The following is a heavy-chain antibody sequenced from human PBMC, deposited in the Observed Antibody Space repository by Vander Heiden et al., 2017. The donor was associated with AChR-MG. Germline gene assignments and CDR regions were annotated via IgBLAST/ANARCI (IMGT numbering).Heavy chain of an antibody. CDR1: GASFSGYS. D-gene: IGHD5-12*01. V-gene: IGHV4-34*01. CDR3: ARGAGGHDYYYRYLDV. CDR2: SHHIGRT. J-gene: IGHJ6*03. Sequence: QVQLQQWGAGLLKPSETLSLTCAVYGASFSGYSWTWIRQPPGQGLEWIGESHHIGRTNYSPSLKSRLSISVDKSKKEVSMNLSSVTAADTAVYYCARGAGGHDYYYRYLDVWGTGTTVTVSS.